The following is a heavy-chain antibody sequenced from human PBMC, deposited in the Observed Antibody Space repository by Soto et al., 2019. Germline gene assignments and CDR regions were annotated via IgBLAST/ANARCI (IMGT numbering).Heavy chain of an antibody. Sequence: QVQLAQSGAEVKKPGASVKVSCKASGYTFTSYGISWVRQAPGQGLEWMGWISAYNGNTNYAQKLQGRVTMTTDTXTXTXFMELRSLRSDDTAVYYCARQRVRGRNSWFYYGMDVWGQGTTVTVSS. CDR3: ARQRVRGRNSWFYYGMDV. D-gene: IGHD3-10*01. CDR1: GYTFTSYG. CDR2: ISAYNGNT. V-gene: IGHV1-18*01. J-gene: IGHJ6*02.